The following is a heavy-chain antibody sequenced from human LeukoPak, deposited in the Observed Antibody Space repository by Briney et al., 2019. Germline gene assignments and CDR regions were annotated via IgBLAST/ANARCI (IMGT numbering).Heavy chain of an antibody. CDR1: GYIFTNYW. V-gene: IGHV5-51*01. D-gene: IGHD3-22*01. Sequence: GESLKISCKGSGYIFTNYWIGWVRQMPGKGLEWMGLIYPGDSDTRYSPSFQGQVTISADKSISTAYLQGSSLKASDTAMYCCARHYDSSGYFQYYFDYWGQGTLVTVSS. J-gene: IGHJ4*02. CDR2: IYPGDSDT. CDR3: ARHYDSSGYFQYYFDY.